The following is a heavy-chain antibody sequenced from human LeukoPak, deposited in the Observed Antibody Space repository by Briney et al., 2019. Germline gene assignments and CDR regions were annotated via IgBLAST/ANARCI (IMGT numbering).Heavy chain of an antibody. CDR2: ISGTSDTT. CDR3: AKADATIGGAFDI. J-gene: IGHJ3*02. D-gene: IGHD3-3*01. CDR1: GFIFKNYA. Sequence: GGSLRLSCAASGFIFKNYAMSWVRQAPGKGLEWVSIISGTSDTTRYGDSVRGRFTTSRDNPRNTLYFQMNSLRVDDTAVYYCAKADATIGGAFDIWGQGTMVTVSS. V-gene: IGHV3-23*01.